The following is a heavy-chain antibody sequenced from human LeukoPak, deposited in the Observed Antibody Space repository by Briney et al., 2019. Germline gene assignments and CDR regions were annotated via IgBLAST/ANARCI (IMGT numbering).Heavy chain of an antibody. J-gene: IGHJ4*02. Sequence: PGGSLRLSCAASGFTFSSYSMNWVRQAPGKGLEWVSSISSSSSYIYYADSVKGRFTISRDNAKNSLYLQMNSLRAEDTAVYYCAVVVPAAMWVDYWGQGTLVTVSS. D-gene: IGHD2-2*01. CDR1: GFTFSSYS. V-gene: IGHV3-21*01. CDR3: AVVVPAAMWVDY. CDR2: ISSSSSYI.